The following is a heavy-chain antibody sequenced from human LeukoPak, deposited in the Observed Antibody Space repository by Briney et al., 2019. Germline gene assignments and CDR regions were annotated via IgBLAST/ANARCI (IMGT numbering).Heavy chain of an antibody. CDR3: ARGYSSGWYRYYFDY. J-gene: IGHJ4*02. D-gene: IGHD6-19*01. V-gene: IGHV4-59*01. CDR1: GGSISSYY. Sequence: SETLSLTCTVSGGSISSYYWSWIQQPPGKGLEWIGYIYYSGSTNYNPSLKSRVTISVDTSKNQFSLKLSSVTAADTAVYYCARGYSSGWYRYYFDYWGQGTLVTVSS. CDR2: IYYSGST.